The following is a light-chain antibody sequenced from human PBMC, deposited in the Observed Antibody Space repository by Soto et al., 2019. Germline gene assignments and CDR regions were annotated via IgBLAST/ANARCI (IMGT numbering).Light chain of an antibody. Sequence: DIQMTQSPSSVSASVGYRVTITCRASHNINNYLNWYQQKPGKAPKLLIFAASTLVRGVPSRFSGRGSGTEFTLTISSLQADDYATFYCQQYHTDWTFGQGTKVDTK. V-gene: IGKV1-39*01. J-gene: IGKJ1*01. CDR3: QQYHTDWT. CDR1: HNINNY. CDR2: AAS.